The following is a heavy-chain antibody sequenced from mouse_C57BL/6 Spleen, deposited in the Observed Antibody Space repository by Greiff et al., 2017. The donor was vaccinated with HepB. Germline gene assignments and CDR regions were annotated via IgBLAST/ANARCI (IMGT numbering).Heavy chain of an antibody. CDR3: ARPLTGKRIFFDY. V-gene: IGHV5-6*01. CDR1: GFTFSSYG. D-gene: IGHD4-1*01. Sequence: EVQGVESGGDLVKPGGSLKLSCAASGFTFSSYGMSWVRQTPDKRLEWVATISSGGSYTYYPDSVKGRFTISRDNAKNTLYLQMSSLKSEDTAMYYCARPLTGKRIFFDYWGQGTTLTVSS. J-gene: IGHJ2*01. CDR2: ISSGGSYT.